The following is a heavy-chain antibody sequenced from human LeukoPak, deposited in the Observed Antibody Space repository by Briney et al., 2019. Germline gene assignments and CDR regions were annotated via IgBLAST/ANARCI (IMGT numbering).Heavy chain of an antibody. D-gene: IGHD6-13*01. J-gene: IGHJ3*01. V-gene: IGHV4-34*01. CDR2: INHSGST. CDR1: GGSFSGYY. Sequence: PSETLSLTCAVYGGSFSGYYWSWIRQPPGKGLEWIGEINHSGSTNYNPSLKSRVTISVDTSKNQFSLKLSSVTAADTAVYYCARAAAGTSDSDAFDVWGQGTMVTVSS. CDR3: ARAAAGTSDSDAFDV.